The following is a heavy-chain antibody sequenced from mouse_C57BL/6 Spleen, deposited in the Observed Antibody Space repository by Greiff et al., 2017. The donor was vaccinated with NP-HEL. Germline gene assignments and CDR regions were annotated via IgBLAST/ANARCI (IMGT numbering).Heavy chain of an antibody. CDR2: IWSGGGT. Sequence: QVKVVQSGPGLVQPSHCLSISCTVSGFSLTSYGVHWVRQPPGKGLEWLGVIWSGGGTDYNAAFISRLSISKDNSKCQVFFKMNSLQADDTAISYCAKNGPAYYSNSYYFDYWGQGTTLTVSS. CDR1: GFSLTSYG. D-gene: IGHD2-5*01. CDR3: AKNGPAYYSNSYYFDY. V-gene: IGHV2-4*01. J-gene: IGHJ2*01.